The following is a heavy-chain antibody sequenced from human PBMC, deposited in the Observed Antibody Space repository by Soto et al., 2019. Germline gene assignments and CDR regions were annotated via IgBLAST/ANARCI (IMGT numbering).Heavy chain of an antibody. CDR2: VSYVGDNK. CDR1: GFTFRSYS. CDR3: ARDGGKSGFYDAFDI. V-gene: IGHV3-30*01. D-gene: IGHD1-26*01. Sequence: GGSLRLSCGGSGFTFRSYSFHWVRQAPGRGLEWVALVSYVGDNKYYVESVKGRFTISRDNLKNTVYLQMDSLTADDTAVYYCARDGGKSGFYDAFDIWGQGTTVTVSS. J-gene: IGHJ3*02.